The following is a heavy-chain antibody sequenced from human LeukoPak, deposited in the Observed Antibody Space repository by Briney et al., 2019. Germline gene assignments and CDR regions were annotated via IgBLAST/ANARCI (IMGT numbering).Heavy chain of an antibody. CDR1: GGSFSGYY. CDR2: INHSGST. CDR3: ARRPITMVRGVMWYFDY. J-gene: IGHJ4*02. V-gene: IGHV4-34*01. Sequence: SETLSLTCAVYGGSFSGYYWSWIRRPPGKGLEWIGEINHSGSTNYNPSLKSRVTISVDTSKNQFSLKLSSVTAADTAVYYCARRPITMVRGVMWYFDYWGQGTLVTVSS. D-gene: IGHD3-10*01.